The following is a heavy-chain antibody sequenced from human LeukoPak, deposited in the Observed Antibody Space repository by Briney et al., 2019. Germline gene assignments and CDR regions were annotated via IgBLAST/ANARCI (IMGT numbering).Heavy chain of an antibody. CDR3: ARDLGGGKTRYYYGMDV. Sequence: GGSLRLSCAASGFTFSSYAMSWVRQAPGKGLEWVSAISGSGGSTYYADSVKGRFTISRDNSKNTLYLQMNSLRAEDTAVYYCARDLGGGKTRYYYGMDVWGQGTTVTVSS. CDR2: ISGSGGST. J-gene: IGHJ6*02. V-gene: IGHV3-23*01. CDR1: GFTFSSYA. D-gene: IGHD4-23*01.